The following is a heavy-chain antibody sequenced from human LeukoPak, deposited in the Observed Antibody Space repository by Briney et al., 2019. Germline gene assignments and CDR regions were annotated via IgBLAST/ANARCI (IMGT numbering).Heavy chain of an antibody. Sequence: ASVKVSCKASGYTFTGYYMHWGRQAPGQGLEWMGWINPNSGGTNYAQKFQGRVTMTRDTSRSTANMELSSLRSDDTAVYYCARVWIEYGVGSRTFDYWGQGTLVTVSS. V-gene: IGHV1-2*02. D-gene: IGHD3-10*01. CDR2: INPNSGGT. CDR1: GYTFTGYY. J-gene: IGHJ4*02. CDR3: ARVWIEYGVGSRTFDY.